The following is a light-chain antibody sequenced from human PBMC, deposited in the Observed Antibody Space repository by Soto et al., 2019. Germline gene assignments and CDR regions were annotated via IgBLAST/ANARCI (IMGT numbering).Light chain of an antibody. V-gene: IGLV1-44*01. CDR2: SND. CDR1: SSNIGSGT. Sequence: QSVLTQPPSASGTPGQRVTISCSGSSSNIGSGTVNWYQQLPGTAPKLLIYSNDERPSGVPDRFSGSKSGTSDSLAISGLQSEDEADYYCAAWDVSLNGVVFGGGTKLTVL. J-gene: IGLJ2*01. CDR3: AAWDVSLNGVV.